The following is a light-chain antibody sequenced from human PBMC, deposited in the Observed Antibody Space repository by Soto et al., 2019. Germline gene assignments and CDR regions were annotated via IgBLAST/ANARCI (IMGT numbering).Light chain of an antibody. CDR1: QSITNY. Sequence: EIVLTQSPATLSLSPGERATLSCRASQSITNYLAWYQQKPGQAPRLLIYDASNRATGIPARFSGSGSGTDFTFTISSLQPEDIATYYCQHYDSLPPITFGQGTRLEIK. J-gene: IGKJ5*01. CDR2: DAS. CDR3: QHYDSLPPIT. V-gene: IGKV3-11*01.